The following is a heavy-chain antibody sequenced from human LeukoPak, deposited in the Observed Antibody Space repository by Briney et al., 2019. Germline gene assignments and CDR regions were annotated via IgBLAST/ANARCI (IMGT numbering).Heavy chain of an antibody. CDR1: GLSFSTYW. D-gene: IGHD6-25*01. CDR2: IGGDGDRK. V-gene: IGHV3-7*01. CDR3: ARDRGWRLLDY. Sequence: SGGSLRLSCAASGLSFSTYWMTWVRQAPGKGLEWLANIGGDGDRKFYVDSVKGRFTISRDNAENSLYLQMNSLRVEDTAVYYXARDRGWRLLDYWGQGTLVTVSS. J-gene: IGHJ4*02.